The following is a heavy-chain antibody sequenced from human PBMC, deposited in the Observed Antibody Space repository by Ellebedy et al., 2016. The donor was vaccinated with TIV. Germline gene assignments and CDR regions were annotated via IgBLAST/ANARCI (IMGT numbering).Heavy chain of an antibody. CDR2: INSDGSTT. CDR1: GFTFSSDW. V-gene: IGHV3-74*01. D-gene: IGHD3-10*01. J-gene: IGHJ4*02. Sequence: GESLKISCAASGFTFSSDWMHWVRQAPGKGLVWVSRINSDGSTTSYADSVKGRFTISRDNAKNTLYLQMNSLSAEDTAVYYCARDSYGPGTYYAHFNSWGQGTLVTVSS. CDR3: ARDSYGPGTYYAHFNS.